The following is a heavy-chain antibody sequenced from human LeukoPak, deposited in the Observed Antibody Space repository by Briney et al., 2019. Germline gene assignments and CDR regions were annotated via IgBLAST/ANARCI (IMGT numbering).Heavy chain of an antibody. J-gene: IGHJ2*01. CDR1: GGSVSSGSYY. CDR3: ASIAVAGNGYWYFDL. CDR2: IYYSGST. V-gene: IGHV4-61*01. Sequence: PSETLSLTCTVSGGSVSSGSYYWSWIRQPPGKGLEWIGYIYYSGSTNYNPSLKSRVTISVDTSKNQFSLKLSPVTAADTAVYYCASIAVAGNGYWYFDLWGRGTLVTVSS. D-gene: IGHD6-19*01.